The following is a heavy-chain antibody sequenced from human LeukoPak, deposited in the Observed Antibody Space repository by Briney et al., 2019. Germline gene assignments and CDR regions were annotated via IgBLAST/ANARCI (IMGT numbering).Heavy chain of an antibody. CDR1: GFTFSSYA. CDR2: ISGSGGST. J-gene: IGHJ3*02. V-gene: IGHV3-23*01. D-gene: IGHD1-26*01. Sequence: GGSLRLSCAASGFTFSSYAMSWVRQAPGKGLEWVSAISGSGGSTYYADSVKGRFTISRDNSKNALYLQMNSLRAEDTAVYYCAKGSGSYFAFDIWGQGTMVTVSS. CDR3: AKGSGSYFAFDI.